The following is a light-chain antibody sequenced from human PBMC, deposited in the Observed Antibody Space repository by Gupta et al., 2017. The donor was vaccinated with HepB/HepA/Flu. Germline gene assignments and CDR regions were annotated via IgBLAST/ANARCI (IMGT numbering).Light chain of an antibody. CDR2: DVS. Sequence: QSALTQPASVSVSPGQSITISCTGTSSDVGGYNYVSWYQQHPGKAPKLMIYDVSNRPSGVSNRLSGSKSGNTASLTISGLQAEDEADYYCSSYTSSSSYVFGTGTKVTVL. CDR1: SSDVGGYNY. CDR3: SSYTSSSSYV. V-gene: IGLV2-14*03. J-gene: IGLJ1*01.